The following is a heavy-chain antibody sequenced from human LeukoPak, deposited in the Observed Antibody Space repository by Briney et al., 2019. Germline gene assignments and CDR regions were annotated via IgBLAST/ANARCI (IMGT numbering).Heavy chain of an antibody. Sequence: GGSLRLSCAASGFTFSSYSMNRVRQAPGKGLEWVSYISSSSSTIYYADSVKGRFTISRDNAKNSLYLQMNSLRAEDTAVYYCARDYYYGSGSYPGDWGQGTLVTVSS. CDR1: GFTFSSYS. V-gene: IGHV3-48*01. CDR2: ISSSSSTI. J-gene: IGHJ4*02. D-gene: IGHD3-10*01. CDR3: ARDYYYGSGSYPGD.